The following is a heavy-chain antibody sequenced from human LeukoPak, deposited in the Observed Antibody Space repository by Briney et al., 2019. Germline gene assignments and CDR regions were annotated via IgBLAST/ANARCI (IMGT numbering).Heavy chain of an antibody. V-gene: IGHV3-21*01. J-gene: IGHJ5*02. CDR3: ARENPVGVVIIKGRGWFDP. D-gene: IGHD3-3*01. CDR1: GFTFSSYS. Sequence: GGSLRLSCAASGFTFSSYSMNWVRQAPGKGLEWVSSISSSSSYIYYADSVKGRFTISRDNAKNSLYLQMNSLRAEDTAVYYCARENPVGVVIIKGRGWFDPWGQGTLVTVSS. CDR2: ISSSSSYI.